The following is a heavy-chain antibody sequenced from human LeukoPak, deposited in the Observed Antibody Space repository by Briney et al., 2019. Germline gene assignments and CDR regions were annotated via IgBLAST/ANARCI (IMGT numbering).Heavy chain of an antibody. CDR1: GYTFSSYD. CDR3: ARGTRGNQENYQLGREKNAKYYFDY. V-gene: IGHV1-8*02. CDR2: MNPKSGNT. D-gene: IGHD1-1*01. Sequence: ASVKVSCKASGYTFSSYDINWVRQATGQGLEWMGWMNPKSGNTGYAQKFQGRVTMTRNTSISTAYMELSSLRSEDTAVYYCARGTRGNQENYQLGREKNAKYYFDYWGQGTLVTVSS. J-gene: IGHJ4*02.